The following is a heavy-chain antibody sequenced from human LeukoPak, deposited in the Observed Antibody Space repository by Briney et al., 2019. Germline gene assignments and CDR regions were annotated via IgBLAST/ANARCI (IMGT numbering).Heavy chain of an antibody. D-gene: IGHD3-22*01. Sequence: PGGSLRLSCAASGLTFSFYSMNWVRQAPGKGLEWVSYISSFSGTINYAESVKGRFTISRDNAKNSLYLQMNSLRADDTAVYYCAKRYYYDSSGVDYWGQGTLVTVSS. CDR2: ISSFSGTI. V-gene: IGHV3-48*01. CDR3: AKRYYYDSSGVDY. CDR1: GLTFSFYS. J-gene: IGHJ4*02.